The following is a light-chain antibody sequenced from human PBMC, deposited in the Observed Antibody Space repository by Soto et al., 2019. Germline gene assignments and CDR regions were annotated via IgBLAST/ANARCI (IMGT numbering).Light chain of an antibody. CDR2: GAS. V-gene: IGKV3-20*01. Sequence: EIVLTQSPGTLSLSPGERATLSCRASQSVSSSYLAWYQQKPGQAPRLLLYGASSRATGIPDRFSGSGSGADFTRTISRLEPEDFAVYYCQQYGSARFTFGPGTKVDIK. CDR1: QSVSSSY. CDR3: QQYGSARFT. J-gene: IGKJ3*01.